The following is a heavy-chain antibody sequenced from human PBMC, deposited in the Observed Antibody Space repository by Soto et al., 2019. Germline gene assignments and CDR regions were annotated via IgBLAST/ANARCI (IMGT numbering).Heavy chain of an antibody. V-gene: IGHV3-30*04. Sequence: GGSLRLSCAASGFTFSHYAMHWVRQAPGKGLEWVAVTSFDEGNKYYADSVKGRFTISRDNAKNSLYLQMNSLRAEDTAVYYCARDRYCISTSCYAEGYYYGMDVWGQGTTVTVSS. J-gene: IGHJ6*02. CDR1: GFTFSHYA. D-gene: IGHD2-2*01. CDR3: ARDRYCISTSCYAEGYYYGMDV. CDR2: TSFDEGNK.